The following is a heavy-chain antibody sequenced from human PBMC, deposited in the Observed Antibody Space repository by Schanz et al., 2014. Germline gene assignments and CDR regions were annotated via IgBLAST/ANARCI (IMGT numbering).Heavy chain of an antibody. D-gene: IGHD6-13*01. CDR2: VSRSTPDI. CDR3: VSQTGSPNY. CDR1: GFAFSSFA. V-gene: IGHV3-21*01. J-gene: IGHJ4*02. Sequence: EVQLMESGGGLVKPGGSLRLSCVASGFAFSSFAMTWVRQAPGKGLEWVSYVSRSTPDIYYADSVKGRFTMSRDNAKNSVFLQMNSLRAEDTAVYYCVSQTGSPNYWGQGTLVTVSA.